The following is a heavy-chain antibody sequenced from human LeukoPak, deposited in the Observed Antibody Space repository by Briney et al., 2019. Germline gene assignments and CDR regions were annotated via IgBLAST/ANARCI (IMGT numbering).Heavy chain of an antibody. V-gene: IGHV3-30*14. CDR2: ISYDGSNK. Sequence: GGSLRLSCAASGFTFSSYAMHWVRQAPGKGLEGVAVISYDGSNKYYADSVKGRFTISRDNSKNTLYLQMNSLRAEDTAVYYCARDGTRAPSPPDYWGPGTLVTVSS. CDR3: ARDGTRAPSPPDY. D-gene: IGHD6-13*01. CDR1: GFTFSSYA. J-gene: IGHJ4*02.